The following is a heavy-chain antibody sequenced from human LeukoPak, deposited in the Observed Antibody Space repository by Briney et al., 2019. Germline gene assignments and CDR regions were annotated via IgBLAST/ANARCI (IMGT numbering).Heavy chain of an antibody. D-gene: IGHD3-10*02. CDR3: ARGRGDVRGTSFDP. CDR2: IYYTGST. Sequence: PSETLSLTCIVSGGSISTYYWSWIRQPPGKGLEWIGYIYYTGSTTYNPSLKSRVSISVDTSKNKFSLDLNSVSAADTAVYYCARGRGDVRGTSFDPWGRGTLVTVSS. CDR1: GGSISTYY. J-gene: IGHJ5*02. V-gene: IGHV4-59*01.